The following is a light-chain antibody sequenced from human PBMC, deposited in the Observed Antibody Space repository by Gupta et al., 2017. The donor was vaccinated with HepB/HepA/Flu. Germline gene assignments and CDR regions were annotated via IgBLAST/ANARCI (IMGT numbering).Light chain of an antibody. CDR2: SAS. Sequence: EVVLAQSPVTLSLSPGERATLSCRASESIGSNLAWYQQKPGQAPRLLLYSASKIHTDTAPRFRGSGSGTDFTLTIASLEPEDFAIYYCQQRRASPRYAFGPGTRL. CDR3: QQRRASPRYA. CDR1: ESIGSN. J-gene: IGKJ1*01. V-gene: IGKV3-11*01.